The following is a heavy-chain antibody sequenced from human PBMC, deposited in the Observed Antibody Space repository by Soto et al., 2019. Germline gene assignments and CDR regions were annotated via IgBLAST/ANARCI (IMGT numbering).Heavy chain of an antibody. V-gene: IGHV3-23*01. J-gene: IGHJ3*02. D-gene: IGHD2-15*01. CDR3: AKRGGPDAFDI. CDR2: ISGSGTST. Sequence: EVQLLESGGGLVQPGGSLRVSCAASGFTFSSYAMSWVRQAPGKGLEWVSGISGSGTSTYYADSVKGRFTISRDNSKNTLYLQMNSLRAEDTAVYYWAKRGGPDAFDIWGQGTMVTVSS. CDR1: GFTFSSYA.